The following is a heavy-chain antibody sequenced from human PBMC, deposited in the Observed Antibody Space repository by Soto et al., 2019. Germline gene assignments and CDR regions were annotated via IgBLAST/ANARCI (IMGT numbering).Heavy chain of an antibody. Sequence: GGSLRLSCAASGFTFSSYGMHWVRQAPGKGLEWVAVIWYDGSNKYYADSVKGRSTISRDNSKNTLYLQMNSLRAEDTAVYYWARSDCGGDDDDFDIWGQGTMVTVSS. V-gene: IGHV3-33*08. CDR2: IWYDGSNK. J-gene: IGHJ3*02. D-gene: IGHD4-17*01. CDR1: GFTFSSYG. CDR3: ARSDCGGDDDDFDI.